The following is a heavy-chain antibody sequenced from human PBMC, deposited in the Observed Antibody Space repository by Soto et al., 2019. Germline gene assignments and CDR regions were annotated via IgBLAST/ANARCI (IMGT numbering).Heavy chain of an antibody. CDR3: ARAAASTIRVYYYYYYGMDV. CDR2: IIPIFGTA. CDR1: GGTFSSYA. V-gene: IGHV1-69*13. Sequence: SVKVSCKASGGTFSSYAISWVRQAPGQGLEWMGGIIPIFGTANYAQKFQGRVTITADESTSTAYMELSSLRSEDTAVYHCARAAASTIRVYYYYYYGMDVWGQGTTVTVSS. J-gene: IGHJ6*02. D-gene: IGHD6-13*01.